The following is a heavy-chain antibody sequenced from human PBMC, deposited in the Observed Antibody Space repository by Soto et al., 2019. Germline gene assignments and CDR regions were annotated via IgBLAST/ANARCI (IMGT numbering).Heavy chain of an antibody. Sequence: QVQLQQSGPRLVKPSETLSLTCTVSSGPDRSHNWGWIRQPPGRGLEWIGYVYYTGDTAYNPSLMRRVPIPAATSTPDISLTLNSVAAADTAVYYCVRQGIDYLHGLVDVWGQGPTVSVSS. D-gene: IGHD4-17*01. CDR2: VYYTGDT. V-gene: IGHV4-59*08. J-gene: IGHJ6*02. CDR1: SGPDRSHN. CDR3: VRQGIDYLHGLVDV.